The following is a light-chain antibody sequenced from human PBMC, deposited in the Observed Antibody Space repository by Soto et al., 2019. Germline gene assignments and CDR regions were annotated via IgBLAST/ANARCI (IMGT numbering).Light chain of an antibody. J-gene: IGLJ1*01. CDR1: SSDVGGYQY. V-gene: IGLV2-8*01. CDR2: AVN. CDR3: SSYVGSNNYV. Sequence: QSVLTQPPSASGSPGQSVTISCTGTSSDVGGYQYVSWYQQYPGKAPKLMIYAVNKRPSGVPDRFSGSRSGNTASLTVSGLQAEDEADYYCSSYVGSNNYVFGTGTKVTVL.